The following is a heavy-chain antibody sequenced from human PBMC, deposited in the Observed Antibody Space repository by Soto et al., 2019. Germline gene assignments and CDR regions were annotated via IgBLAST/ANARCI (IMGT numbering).Heavy chain of an antibody. CDR2: IIPIFGTA. J-gene: IGHJ6*02. Sequence: QVQLVQSRAEVKKPGSSVKVSCKASGGTFSSYAISWVRQAPGQGLEWMGGIIPIFGTANYAQKFQGRVTITADESTSTAYMELSSLRSEDTAVYYCAGGVAATSKYYYYGMDVWGQGTTVTVSS. V-gene: IGHV1-69*01. CDR1: GGTFSSYA. CDR3: AGGVAATSKYYYYGMDV. D-gene: IGHD2-15*01.